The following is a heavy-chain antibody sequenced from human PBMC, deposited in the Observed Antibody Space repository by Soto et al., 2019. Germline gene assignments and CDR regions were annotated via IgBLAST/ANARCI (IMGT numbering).Heavy chain of an antibody. Sequence: PSETLSLTCTVSGGSISSYYWSWIRQPPGKGLEWIGYIYYSGSTNYNPSLKSRVTISVDTSKNQFSLKLSSVTAADTAVYYCARSPGEYQISYPYYFDYWGQGTLVTVSS. CDR1: GGSISSYY. J-gene: IGHJ4*02. CDR3: ARSPGEYQISYPYYFDY. CDR2: IYYSGST. D-gene: IGHD2-2*01. V-gene: IGHV4-59*01.